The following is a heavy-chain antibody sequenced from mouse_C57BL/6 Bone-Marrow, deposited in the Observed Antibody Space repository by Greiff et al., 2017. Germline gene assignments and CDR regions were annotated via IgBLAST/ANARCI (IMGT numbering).Heavy chain of an antibody. J-gene: IGHJ1*03. CDR1: GYTFTSYD. Sequence: QVQLQQSGPELVKPGASVKLSCKASGYTFTSYDINWVKQRPGQGLEWIGWIYPRDGSTKYNEKFKGKATVTVDTSSSTAYMELHSLTSEDSAVYVCARDYGSSYWYFDGGGRGTTVTVSS. CDR2: IYPRDGST. CDR3: ARDYGSSYWYFDG. V-gene: IGHV1-85*01. D-gene: IGHD1-1*01.